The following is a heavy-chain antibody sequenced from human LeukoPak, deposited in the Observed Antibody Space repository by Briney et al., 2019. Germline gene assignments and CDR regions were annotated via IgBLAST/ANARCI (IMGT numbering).Heavy chain of an antibody. CDR1: GFTFSSYA. J-gene: IGHJ4*02. D-gene: IGHD3-22*01. Sequence: GGSLRLSCAASGFTFSSYAMSSVRQAPGKGLEWVSAISGSGGSTYYADSVKGRFTISRDNSKNTLYLQMNSLRAEDTAVYYCAKDVYYYDSSGYYPSYWGQGTLVTVSS. CDR3: AKDVYYYDSSGYYPSY. CDR2: ISGSGGST. V-gene: IGHV3-23*01.